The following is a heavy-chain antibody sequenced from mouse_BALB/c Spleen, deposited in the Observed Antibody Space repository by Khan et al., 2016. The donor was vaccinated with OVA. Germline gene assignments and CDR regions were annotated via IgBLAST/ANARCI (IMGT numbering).Heavy chain of an antibody. J-gene: IGHJ4*01. V-gene: IGHV1-9*01. D-gene: IGHD2-4*01. CDR1: GYTFSSYW. Sequence: QVQLQQSGAELMKPGASVKISCKATGYTFSSYWIEWVKQRPGHGLEWIGEILPGSDNTNYNENFKGKATFAADTSSNTAYMQLSSLTSEDSAVYYCARSYYDDDYYAMDYWGQGTSGTVSS. CDR3: ARSYYDDDYYAMDY. CDR2: ILPGSDNT.